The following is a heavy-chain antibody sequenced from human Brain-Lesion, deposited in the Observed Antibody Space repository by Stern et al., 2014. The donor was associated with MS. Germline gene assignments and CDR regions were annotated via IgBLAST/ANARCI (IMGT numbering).Heavy chain of an antibody. CDR3: AKLWLGELPESPFDY. CDR1: GGSISSSSYY. V-gene: IGHV4-39*01. D-gene: IGHD3-10*01. Sequence: VQLVESGPGLVKPSETLSLTCTVSGGSISSSSYYWGWIRQPPGKGLEWIGSIYYRGSTYYTPSLKSRVPISRDTSKTRFPRRLSAGAAADTAVYFCAKLWLGELPESPFDYWGQGTLVTVSS. CDR2: IYYRGST. J-gene: IGHJ4*02.